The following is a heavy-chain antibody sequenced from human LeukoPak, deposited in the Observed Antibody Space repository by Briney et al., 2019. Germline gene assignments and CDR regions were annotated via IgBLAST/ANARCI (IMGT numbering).Heavy chain of an antibody. CDR1: GGSISSYY. D-gene: IGHD4-23*01. CDR2: IYYSGST. V-gene: IGHV4-59*01. CDR3: AGHDYGGTGY. J-gene: IGHJ4*02. Sequence: PSETLSLTCTVSGGSISSYYWSWIRQPPGKGLEWIGYIYYSGSTNYNPSLKSRVTISVDTSKNQFSLKLSSVTAADTAVYYCAGHDYGGTGYWGQGTLVTVSS.